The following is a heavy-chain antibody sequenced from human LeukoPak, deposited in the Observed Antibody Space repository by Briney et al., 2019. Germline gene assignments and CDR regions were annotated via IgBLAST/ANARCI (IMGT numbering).Heavy chain of an antibody. D-gene: IGHD3-10*01. CDR1: GFTFSSYS. CDR2: ISSSSSYI. V-gene: IGHV3-21*01. CDR3: AKSAIYGSGSFYYMDV. J-gene: IGHJ6*03. Sequence: GGSLRLSCAASGFTFSSYSVNWVRQAPGKGLEWVSSISSSSSYIYYADSVKGRFTISRDNAKNSLYLQMNSLRAEDTAVYYCAKSAIYGSGSFYYMDVWGKGTTVTVSS.